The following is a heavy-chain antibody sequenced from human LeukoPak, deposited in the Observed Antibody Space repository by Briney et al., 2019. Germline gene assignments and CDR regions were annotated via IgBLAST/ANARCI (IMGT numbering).Heavy chain of an antibody. CDR1: GFTVSSNY. V-gene: IGHV3-53*01. Sequence: GGSLRLSCAASGFTVSSNYMSWVRQAPGKGLEWVSVIYSGGSTYYADSVKGRFTISRDNPKNTLYLQMNSLKTEDTAVYYCTTALSFDYWGQGTLVTVSS. J-gene: IGHJ4*02. CDR2: IYSGGST. CDR3: TTALSFDY.